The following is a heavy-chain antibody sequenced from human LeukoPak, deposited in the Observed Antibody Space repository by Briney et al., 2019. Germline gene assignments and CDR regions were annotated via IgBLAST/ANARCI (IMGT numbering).Heavy chain of an antibody. CDR2: IDPSDSYT. CDR1: GYSFTSYW. D-gene: IGHD2-15*01. Sequence: GESLKISCKGSGYSFTSYWISWVRQMPGKGLEWMGRIDPSDSYTNYSPSFQGHVTISADKSISTAYLQRSSLKASDTAMYYCARQYCSGGSCYSWYWFDPWGQGTLVTVSS. CDR3: ARQYCSGGSCYSWYWFDP. J-gene: IGHJ5*02. V-gene: IGHV5-10-1*01.